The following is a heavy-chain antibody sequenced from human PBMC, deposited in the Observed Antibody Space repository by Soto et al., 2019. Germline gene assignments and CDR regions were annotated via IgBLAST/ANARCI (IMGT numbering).Heavy chain of an antibody. CDR2: IKSDSSGT. J-gene: IGHJ4*02. CDR3: ARDSNWSSDY. Sequence: EVQLVESGGGLVQPGGSLRLSCAASGFTFSGYNMNWVRQAPGKGLEWISCIKSDSSGTWYADSVKGRCTMSRDNAKNSLYLQMNSLRDEDTAVYFCARDSNWSSDYWGQGTLVAVSS. V-gene: IGHV3-48*02. CDR1: GFTFSGYN. D-gene: IGHD1-1*01.